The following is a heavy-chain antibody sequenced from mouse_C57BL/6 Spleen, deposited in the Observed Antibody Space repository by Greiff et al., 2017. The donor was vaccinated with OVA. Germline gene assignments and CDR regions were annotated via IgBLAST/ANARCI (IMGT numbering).Heavy chain of an antibody. CDR3: ARGGYYYGSSPYYYAMDY. V-gene: IGHV5-17*01. CDR1: GFTFSDYG. D-gene: IGHD1-1*01. J-gene: IGHJ4*01. Sequence: EVKVVESGGGLVKPGGSLKLSCAASGFTFSDYGMHWVRQAPEKGLEWVAYISSGSSTIYYADTVKGRFTISRDNAKNTLFLQMTSLRSEDTAMYYCARGGYYYGSSPYYYAMDYWGQGTSVTVSS. CDR2: ISSGSSTI.